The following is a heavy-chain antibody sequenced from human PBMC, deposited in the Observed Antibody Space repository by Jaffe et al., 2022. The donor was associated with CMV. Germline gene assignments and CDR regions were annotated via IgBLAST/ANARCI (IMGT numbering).Heavy chain of an antibody. CDR3: ARTEDDYGDYVGSGWFDP. CDR1: GYTFTSYG. V-gene: IGHV1-18*01. Sequence: QVQLVQSGAEVKKPGASVKVSCKASGYTFTSYGISWVRQAPGQGLEWMGWISAYNGNTNYAQKLQGRVTMTTDTSTSTAYMELRSLRSDDTAVYYCARTEDDYGDYVGSGWFDPWGQGTLVTVSS. J-gene: IGHJ5*02. CDR2: ISAYNGNT. D-gene: IGHD4-17*01.